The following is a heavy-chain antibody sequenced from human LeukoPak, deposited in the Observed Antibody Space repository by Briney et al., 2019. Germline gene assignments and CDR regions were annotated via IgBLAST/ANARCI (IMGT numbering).Heavy chain of an antibody. CDR1: GGSISSGGYY. V-gene: IGHV4-31*11. CDR3: AAGYDGYYYGMDV. Sequence: PSQTLSLTCAVSGGSISSGGYYWSWIRQHPGKGLEWIGYIYYSGSTYYNPSLKSRVTISVDTSKNQFSLKLSSVTAADTAVYYCAAGYDGYYYGMDVWGQGTTVTVSS. D-gene: IGHD5-12*01. CDR2: IYYSGST. J-gene: IGHJ6*02.